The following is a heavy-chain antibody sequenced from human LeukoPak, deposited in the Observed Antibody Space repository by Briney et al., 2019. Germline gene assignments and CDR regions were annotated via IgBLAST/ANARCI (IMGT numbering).Heavy chain of an antibody. J-gene: IGHJ4*02. Sequence: SGGSLRLSCAASGFTFSSHALHWVRQAPGKGLEWVAVISSDGSYKYYADSVKGRFTISRDNSKNTLYLQMNSLRAEDTAVYYCAKSHGYSYGFDYWGQGTLVTVSS. V-gene: IGHV3-30*04. CDR2: ISSDGSYK. D-gene: IGHD5-18*01. CDR1: GFTFSSHA. CDR3: AKSHGYSYGFDY.